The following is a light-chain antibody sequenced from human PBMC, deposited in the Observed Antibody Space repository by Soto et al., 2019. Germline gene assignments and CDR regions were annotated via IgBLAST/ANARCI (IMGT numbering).Light chain of an antibody. Sequence: DIQMTQSPSTLPASVGDRVTITCRASQTTSSWLAWYQQKPGNAPKLLIYKASTLKSGVPSRFSGSGSGTEFTLTISSLQPDDFATYYCQHYNSYSEAFGQGTKVDI. CDR1: QTTSSW. CDR3: QHYNSYSEA. V-gene: IGKV1-5*03. CDR2: KAS. J-gene: IGKJ1*01.